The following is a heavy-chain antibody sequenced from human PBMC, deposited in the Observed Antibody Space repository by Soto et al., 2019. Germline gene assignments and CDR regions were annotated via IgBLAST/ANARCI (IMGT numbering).Heavy chain of an antibody. CDR1: GFTFSGSA. J-gene: IGHJ6*02. CDR2: IRSKANSYAT. D-gene: IGHD4-17*01. CDR3: TRHKDTVTTRRGSYYGMDV. Sequence: GGSLRLSCAASGFTFSGSAMHWVRQASGKGLEWVGRIRSKANSYATAYAASVKGRFTISRDDSKNTAYLQMNSLKTEDTAVYYCTRHKDTVTTRRGSYYGMDVWGQGTTVTVSS. V-gene: IGHV3-73*01.